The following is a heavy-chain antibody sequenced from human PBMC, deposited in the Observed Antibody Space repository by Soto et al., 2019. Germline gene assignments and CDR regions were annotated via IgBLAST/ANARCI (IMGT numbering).Heavy chain of an antibody. CDR2: IDYSGST. CDR1: GGSIGTYY. J-gene: IGHJ3*02. V-gene: IGHV4-59*12. CDR3: AGARRRFGLIDTSDI. D-gene: IGHD3-10*01. Sequence: PSETLSLPCTVSGGSIGTYYWSWIRQPPGKRLEWIGYIDYSGSTNYNPSLKSRVTISLHTSKSQFSAKLSSVTPADTAVHYCAGARRRFGLIDTSDIWGQGXLVTV.